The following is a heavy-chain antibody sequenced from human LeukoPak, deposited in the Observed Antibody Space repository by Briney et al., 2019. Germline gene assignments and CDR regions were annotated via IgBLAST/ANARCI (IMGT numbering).Heavy chain of an antibody. J-gene: IGHJ4*02. D-gene: IGHD3-10*01. CDR2: INWNGGST. V-gene: IGHV3-20*04. CDR1: GFTFDDYG. Sequence: PGGSLRLSCAASGFTFDDYGMSWVRQAPGKGLEWVSGINWNGGSTGYADSVKGRFTISRDNAKNSLYLQMNSLRAEDTAVYYCAAATSGSYRIDFWGQGTLVTVSS. CDR3: AAATSGSYRIDF.